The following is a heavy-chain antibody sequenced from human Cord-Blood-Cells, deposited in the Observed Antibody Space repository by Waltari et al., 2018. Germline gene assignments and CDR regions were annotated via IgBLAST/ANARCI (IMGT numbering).Heavy chain of an antibody. CDR2: IYHSGST. V-gene: IGHV4-4*02. J-gene: IGHJ4*02. CDR1: GGSISSSNW. CDR3: ARDRGYDYFDY. Sequence: QVQLQESGPGLVKPSGTLSLTCAVSGGSISSSNWWSWVRQPPGKGLEWIGEIYHSGSTNYNPSLKSRVTRSVDKSKNQVSLKLSSATAADTAVYYCARDRGYDYFDYWGQGTLVTVSS. D-gene: IGHD6-25*01.